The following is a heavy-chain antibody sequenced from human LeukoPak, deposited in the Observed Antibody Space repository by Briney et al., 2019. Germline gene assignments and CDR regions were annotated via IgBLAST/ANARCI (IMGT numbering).Heavy chain of an antibody. J-gene: IGHJ3*02. Sequence: ASVKVSCKASGYTFISYGISWVRQAPGQGLEWMGWISAYNGNTNYAQKLQGRVTMTTDTSTSTAYMELRSLRSDDTAVYYCATDRAKAAAFDIWGQGTMVTVSS. CDR1: GYTFISYG. V-gene: IGHV1-18*01. CDR2: ISAYNGNT. D-gene: IGHD6-25*01. CDR3: ATDRAKAAAFDI.